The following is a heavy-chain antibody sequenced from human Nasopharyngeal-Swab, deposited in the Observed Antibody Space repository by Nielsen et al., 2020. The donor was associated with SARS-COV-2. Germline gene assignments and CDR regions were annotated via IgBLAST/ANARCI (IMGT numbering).Heavy chain of an antibody. CDR3: ARGFIVATIFHYYYYMDV. CDR1: GYTFTNSA. J-gene: IGHJ6*03. V-gene: IGHV1-3*04. Sequence: ASVKVSCKASGYTFTNSAMHWVRQAPGQSLEWMGWINTDNGNTKYSQKFQGRVTMTRNTSISTAYMELSSLRSEDTAVYYCARGFIVATIFHYYYYMDVWGKGTTVTVSS. CDR2: INTDNGNT. D-gene: IGHD5-12*01.